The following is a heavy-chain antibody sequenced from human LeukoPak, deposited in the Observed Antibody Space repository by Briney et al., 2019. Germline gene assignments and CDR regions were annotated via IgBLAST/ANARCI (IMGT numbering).Heavy chain of an antibody. CDR3: ARAYDYDSSAYWQLDY. D-gene: IGHD3-22*01. Sequence: AAVKVSCQASGYTVTGHYLHWVRQAPGQGLEWMGWINPNSGGTNYAQKFHARVTITRDTPISTASMELIRLRFDHTAVYHRARAYDYDSSAYWQLDYWGQGTLVTVSS. V-gene: IGHV1-2*02. CDR2: INPNSGGT. J-gene: IGHJ4*02. CDR1: GYTVTGHY.